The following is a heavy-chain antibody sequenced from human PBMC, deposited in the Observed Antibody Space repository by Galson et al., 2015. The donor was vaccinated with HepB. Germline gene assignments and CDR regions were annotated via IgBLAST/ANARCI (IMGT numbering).Heavy chain of an antibody. CDR3: AVDTAMTKNEFDY. CDR2: IIPIFGTA. V-gene: IGHV1-69*13. D-gene: IGHD5-18*01. CDR1: GGTFSSYA. Sequence: SVKVSCKASGGTFSSYAISWVRQAPGQGLEWMGGIIPIFGTANYAQKFQGRVTITADESTSTAYMELSSLRSEDTAVYYCAVDTAMTKNEFDYWGQGTLVTVSS. J-gene: IGHJ4*02.